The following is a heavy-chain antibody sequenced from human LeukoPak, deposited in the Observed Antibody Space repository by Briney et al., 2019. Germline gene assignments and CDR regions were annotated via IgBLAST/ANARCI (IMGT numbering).Heavy chain of an antibody. D-gene: IGHD2-15*01. CDR2: ISASGGST. CDR1: GFTFSSSA. V-gene: IGHV3-23*01. Sequence: GSLRLSCAASGFTFSSSAMSWVRQVPGKGLEWVSGISASGGSTSYADSVRGRFTISRDNSKNTLYVQMNSLRDEDTAVYYCAKQLGYCSDGSCYFPYWGQGTLVTVSS. CDR3: AKQLGYCSDGSCYFPY. J-gene: IGHJ4*02.